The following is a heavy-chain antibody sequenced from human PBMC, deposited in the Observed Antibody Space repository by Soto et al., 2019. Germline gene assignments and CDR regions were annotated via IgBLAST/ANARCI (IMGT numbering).Heavy chain of an antibody. CDR1: GGSFSGYY. J-gene: IGHJ6*02. CDR2: INHSGST. V-gene: IGHV4-34*01. D-gene: IGHD6-13*01. Sequence: SETLSLTFAVYGGSFSGYYWSWIRQPPGKGLEWIGEINHSGSTNYNPSLKSRFTISVDTSKNQFSLKLSSVTAADTAVYYCARGFFMRAGHSSSWYVPNYHYGMDVWGQGTTVTVSS. CDR3: ARGFFMRAGHSSSWYVPNYHYGMDV.